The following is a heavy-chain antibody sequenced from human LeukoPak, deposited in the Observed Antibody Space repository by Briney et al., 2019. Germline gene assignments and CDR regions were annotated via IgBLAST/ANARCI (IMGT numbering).Heavy chain of an antibody. J-gene: IGHJ6*04. CDR2: ISSSGSTI. CDR3: ARHCGRPYYYYGMDV. V-gene: IGHV3-48*03. Sequence: GGSLRLSCAASGFTFSSYEMNWVRQAPGKGLEWVSYISSSGSTIYYADSVKGRFTISRDNAKNSLYLQKNSLRAEDTAVHYCARHCGRPYYYYGMDVWGKGTTVTVSS. D-gene: IGHD2-21*01. CDR1: GFTFSSYE.